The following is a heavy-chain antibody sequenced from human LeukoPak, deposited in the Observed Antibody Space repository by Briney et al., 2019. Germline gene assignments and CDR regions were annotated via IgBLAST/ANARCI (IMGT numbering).Heavy chain of an antibody. CDR2: IKSKTDGGTT. V-gene: IGHV3-15*07. CDR3: TTEKLDYYYGMDV. Sequence: GGSLRLSCAASGFTFSNAWMNWVRQAPGKGLEWVGRIKSKTDGGTTDYAAPVKGRFTISRDDSKNTLYLQMNSLETEDTAVYYCTTEKLDYYYGMDVWGQGTTVTVSS. CDR1: GFTFSNAW. J-gene: IGHJ6*02.